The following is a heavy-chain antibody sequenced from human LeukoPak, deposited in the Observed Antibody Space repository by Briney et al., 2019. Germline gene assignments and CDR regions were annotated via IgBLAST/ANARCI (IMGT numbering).Heavy chain of an antibody. CDR2: INPSGGST. V-gene: IGHV1-46*01. CDR1: GYTFTSYY. Sequence: ASVKVSCKASGYTFTSYYMHWVRQAPGQGLEWMGIINPSGGSTSYAQKFQGRVTMTRDTSTSTVYMELSSLRSEDTAVYYCARGWTVTPYYYYGMDVWGQGTTVTVSS. D-gene: IGHD4-17*01. J-gene: IGHJ6*02. CDR3: ARGWTVTPYYYYGMDV.